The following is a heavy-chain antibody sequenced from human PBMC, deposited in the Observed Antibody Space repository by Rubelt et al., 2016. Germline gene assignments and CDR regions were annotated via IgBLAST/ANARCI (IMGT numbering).Heavy chain of an antibody. J-gene: IGHJ4*02. Sequence: QVQLQESGPGLVKPSETLSLTCTVSGYSISSGYYWGWIRQPPGKGLEWIGSIYHSGSTYYKPSLKSRVTISVYTSKNQCSLSPTSLTAADTSVYYCARGPNSDGWLSFDYWGQGTLVTVSS. CDR2: IYHSGST. V-gene: IGHV4-38-2*02. CDR1: GYSISSGYY. D-gene: IGHD6-19*01. CDR3: ARGPNSDGWLSFDY.